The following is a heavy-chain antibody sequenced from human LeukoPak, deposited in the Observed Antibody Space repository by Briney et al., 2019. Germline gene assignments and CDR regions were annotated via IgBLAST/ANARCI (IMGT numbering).Heavy chain of an antibody. CDR3: ARTYDFGRGPPGDAFDN. J-gene: IGHJ3*02. CDR1: GFIYTIFG. Sequence: GGSLRLSCAASGFIYTIFGLNWVRQAPGKVPERVAYIDARSGITYYADSVQGRFTISRDNAQESVFLQMNSLRADDTAVYYCARTYDFGRGPPGDAFDNWGPGTLVTVSS. CDR2: IDARSGIT. V-gene: IGHV3-48*01. D-gene: IGHD3-3*01.